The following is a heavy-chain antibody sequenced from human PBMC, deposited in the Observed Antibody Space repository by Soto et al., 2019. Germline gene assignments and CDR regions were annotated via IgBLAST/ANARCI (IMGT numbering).Heavy chain of an antibody. J-gene: IGHJ3*02. CDR1: GFTFSSYW. CDR2: IKEDGSER. D-gene: IGHD3-22*01. V-gene: IGHV3-7*04. CDR3: ARDRNFFDSSGYFHDVFDI. Sequence: PGGSLILSCVASGFTFSSYWMTWVRQAPGKGLEWVANIKEDGSERYYVDSVKGRFTISRDNAENSLYLQMNSLRVEDTAVYYCARDRNFFDSSGYFHDVFDIWGQGTTVTVSS.